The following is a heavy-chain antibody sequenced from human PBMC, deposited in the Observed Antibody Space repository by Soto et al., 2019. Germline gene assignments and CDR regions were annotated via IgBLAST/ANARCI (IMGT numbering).Heavy chain of an antibody. CDR3: AKGPWTGEYYYDSSGYYYYFDY. CDR2: ISGSGGST. Sequence: GGSLRLSCAASGFTFSSYAMSWVRQAPGKGLEWVSAISGSGGSTYYADSVKGRFTISRDNSKNTLYLQMNSLRAEDTAVYYCAKGPWTGEYYYDSSGYYYYFDYWGQGTLVTVSS. CDR1: GFTFSSYA. J-gene: IGHJ4*02. D-gene: IGHD3-22*01. V-gene: IGHV3-23*01.